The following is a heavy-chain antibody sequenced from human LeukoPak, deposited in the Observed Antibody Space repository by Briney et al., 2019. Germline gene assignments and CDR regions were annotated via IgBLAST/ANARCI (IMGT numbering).Heavy chain of an antibody. Sequence: GASVKVSCKASGGTFSSYAISWVRQAPGQGLEWMGGIIPIFGTANYAQKFQGRVTITTDESTSTAYMELSSLRSEDTAVYYCAREKCSGGSCRRNWFDPWGQGTLVTVSS. J-gene: IGHJ5*02. V-gene: IGHV1-69*05. CDR2: IIPIFGTA. CDR3: AREKCSGGSCRRNWFDP. CDR1: GGTFSSYA. D-gene: IGHD2-15*01.